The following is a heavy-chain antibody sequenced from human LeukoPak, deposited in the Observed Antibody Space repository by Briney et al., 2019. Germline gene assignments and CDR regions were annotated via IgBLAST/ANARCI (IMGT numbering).Heavy chain of an antibody. CDR3: TRVRGATYSGYGSSFDY. V-gene: IGHV3-49*04. J-gene: IGHJ4*02. CDR1: GFTFSSYA. D-gene: IGHD5-12*01. CDR2: IRSKAYGGTT. Sequence: QSGGSLRLSCAASGFTFSSYAMSWVRQAPGKGLEWVGFIRSKAYGGTTEYAASVKGRFTISRDDSKSIAYLQMNSLKTEDTAVYYCTRVRGATYSGYGSSFDYWGQGTLVTVSS.